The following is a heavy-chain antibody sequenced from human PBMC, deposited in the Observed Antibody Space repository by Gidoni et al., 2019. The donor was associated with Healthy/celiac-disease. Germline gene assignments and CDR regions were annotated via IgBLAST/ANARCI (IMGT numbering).Heavy chain of an antibody. D-gene: IGHD2-21*01. CDR1: GYTFTSYE. CDR2: MNPNSGNT. J-gene: IGHJ4*02. CDR3: LGGDGYPGDY. V-gene: IGHV1-8*01. Sequence: VPLVQSGPEVKKPGASVTVSCTASGYTFTSYEINWVRQATGQGLEWMGWMNPNSGNTGYAQKFQGRVTMTRNTSISTAYMELSSLRSEDTAVYDCLGGDGYPGDYWGQGTLVTVSS.